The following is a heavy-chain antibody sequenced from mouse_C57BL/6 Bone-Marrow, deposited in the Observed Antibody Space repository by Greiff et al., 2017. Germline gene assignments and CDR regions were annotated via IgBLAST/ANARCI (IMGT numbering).Heavy chain of an antibody. CDR3: ARDGSSYDWFAY. CDR1: GYTFTSYW. D-gene: IGHD1-1*01. CDR2: IGPSDSYT. Sequence: QVQLQQPGAELVMPGASVKLSCKASGYTFTSYWMHWVKQRPGQGLEWIGEIGPSDSYTNYNQKFKGKSTLTVYKSSSTAYMQISSLTSEDSAVYYCARDGSSYDWFAYWGQGTLVTVSA. V-gene: IGHV1-69*01. J-gene: IGHJ3*01.